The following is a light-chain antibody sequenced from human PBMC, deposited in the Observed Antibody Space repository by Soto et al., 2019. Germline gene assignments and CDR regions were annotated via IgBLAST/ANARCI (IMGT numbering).Light chain of an antibody. CDR3: QQYGSSRLT. J-gene: IGKJ4*01. V-gene: IGKV3-20*01. Sequence: DIVLTQSPGTLSLSQGERATLSCRGSQRGGSSNVAWYQQKPGQAPRLLIYGASSRATGIPDRFSGSGSGTEFTLTISRLEPEDFAVYYCQQYGSSRLTFGGGTKVDIK. CDR2: GAS. CDR1: QRGGSSN.